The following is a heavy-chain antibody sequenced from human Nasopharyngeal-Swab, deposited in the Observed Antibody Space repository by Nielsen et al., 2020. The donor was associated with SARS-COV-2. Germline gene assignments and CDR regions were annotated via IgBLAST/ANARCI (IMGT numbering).Heavy chain of an antibody. V-gene: IGHV3-74*01. CDR2: VNEDGTTT. D-gene: IGHD4-17*01. CDR1: LFTCSTYW. CDR3: VRDLAGTYGS. J-gene: IGHJ5*02. Sequence: GGSLRLSCEASLFTCSTYWMHWVRQTPGTGLVWVSRVNEDGTTTTYADSVKGRFTIYRDNVQNTLYLQMHGLKAEDTAFYYCVRDLAGTYGSWGQGTPVTVSS.